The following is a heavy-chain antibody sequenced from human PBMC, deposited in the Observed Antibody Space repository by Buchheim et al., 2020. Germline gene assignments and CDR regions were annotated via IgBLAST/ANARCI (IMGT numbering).Heavy chain of an antibody. D-gene: IGHD2-2*01. J-gene: IGHJ4*02. Sequence: VQLVESGGGVVQPGRSLRLSCAVSGVSIDTYGMHWVRQAPGKGLEWVAVISNDGSTKDYAASVKGRFTISRDNSKNALYLQMNSLRPEDTAVYYCAKDRYCPSPSCPTDYWGQGTL. V-gene: IGHV3-30*18. CDR1: GVSIDTYG. CDR2: ISNDGSTK. CDR3: AKDRYCPSPSCPTDY.